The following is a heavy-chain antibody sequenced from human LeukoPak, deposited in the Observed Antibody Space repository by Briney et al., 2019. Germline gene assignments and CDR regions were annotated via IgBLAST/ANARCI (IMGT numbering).Heavy chain of an antibody. Sequence: PSETLSLTCTVSGVSISSGDYYWSWIRQPPGKVLEWIGYVYHSGSTYYSPPLRNRVTLSVDTSKNQFSLKLSSVTAADTAVYYCARGGLGDFWSGYYTGIKSRGEFDYWGQGTLVTVSS. D-gene: IGHD3-3*01. J-gene: IGHJ4*02. CDR3: ARGGLGDFWSGYYTGIKSRGEFDY. CDR2: VYHSGST. CDR1: GVSISSGDYY. V-gene: IGHV4-30-4*01.